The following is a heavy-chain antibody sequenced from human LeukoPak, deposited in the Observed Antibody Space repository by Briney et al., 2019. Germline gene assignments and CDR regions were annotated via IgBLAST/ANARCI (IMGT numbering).Heavy chain of an antibody. CDR3: ARDPGYSSSWPFDY. D-gene: IGHD6-13*01. J-gene: IGHJ4*02. CDR2: IYTSGST. Sequence: PSETLSLTCTVSGGSISSYYWSWIRQPAGKGLEWIGRIYTSGSTNYNPSLKSRVTMSVDTSKNQFFLKLSSVTAADTAVYYCARDPGYSSSWPFDYWGQGTLVTVSS. V-gene: IGHV4-4*07. CDR1: GGSISSYY.